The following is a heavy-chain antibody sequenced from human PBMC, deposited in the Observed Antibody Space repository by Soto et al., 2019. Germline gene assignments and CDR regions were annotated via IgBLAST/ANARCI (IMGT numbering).Heavy chain of an antibody. CDR3: ARHVSPAAGHRPFDY. CDR1: GYSFTSYW. D-gene: IGHD6-13*01. J-gene: IGHJ4*02. Sequence: GESLKISCKGSGYSFTSYWISWVRQMPGKGLEWMGRIDPSDSYTNYSPSFQGHVTISADKSISTAYLQWSRLKASDTAMYYCARHVSPAAGHRPFDYWGQGTLVTVSS. V-gene: IGHV5-10-1*01. CDR2: IDPSDSYT.